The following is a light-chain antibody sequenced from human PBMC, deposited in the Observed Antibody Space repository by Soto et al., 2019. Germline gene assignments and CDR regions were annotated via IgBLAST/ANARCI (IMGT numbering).Light chain of an antibody. CDR1: STDVGRYNY. Sequence: QSALTQPASVSGSPGQSITISCTGTSTDVGRYNYVSWYQQHPGKAPKLMIYDVSDRPSGVSNRFSASKSGNTASLTISGLQAEDEADYYCCSYTSSSTPWVFGTGTKVTV. J-gene: IGLJ1*01. CDR3: CSYTSSSTPWV. CDR2: DVS. V-gene: IGLV2-14*03.